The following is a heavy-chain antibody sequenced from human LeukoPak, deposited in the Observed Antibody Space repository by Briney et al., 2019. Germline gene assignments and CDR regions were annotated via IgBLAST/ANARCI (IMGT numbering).Heavy chain of an antibody. CDR3: ARRRSSSGYYFDY. J-gene: IGHJ4*02. V-gene: IGHV5-51*01. Sequence: GESLKISCKGSGYSCTSYWIGWVRQMPGKGLEWMGIIYPGDSDTRYSPSFQGQVTISADKSISTAYLQWSSLKASDTAMYYCARRRSSSGYYFDYWGQGTLVTVSS. D-gene: IGHD3-22*01. CDR1: GYSCTSYW. CDR2: IYPGDSDT.